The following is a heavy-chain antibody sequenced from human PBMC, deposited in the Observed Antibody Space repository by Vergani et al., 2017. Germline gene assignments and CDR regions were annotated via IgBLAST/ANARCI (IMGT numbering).Heavy chain of an antibody. V-gene: IGHV1-2*02. Sequence: QVQVVQSGAEVKKPGASVKVSCQASGYTFSDYFIHWVRQAPGQGLEWMGWIFPKSGGTNYAQKFRGRVTMTRDTSINTVYMELTKLRSDDTAMYFCARDGFSGGALDIWGRGTLVTVSS. CDR2: IFPKSGGT. J-gene: IGHJ3*02. CDR1: GYTFSDYF. D-gene: IGHD3-16*01. CDR3: ARDGFSGGALDI.